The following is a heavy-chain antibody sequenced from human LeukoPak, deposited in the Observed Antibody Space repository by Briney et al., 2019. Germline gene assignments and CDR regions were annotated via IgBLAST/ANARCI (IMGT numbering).Heavy chain of an antibody. D-gene: IGHD5-18*01. J-gene: IGHJ3*02. Sequence: GASVKVSCKASGYTFTSYYMHWVRQAPGQGLEWMGIINPSGGSTSYAQKFQGRVTMTRDTSTSTVYMELSSLRSEDTAVYYCASEKPLYSYGWGDAFDIWGQGTMVTVSS. V-gene: IGHV1-46*01. CDR1: GYTFTSYY. CDR2: INPSGGST. CDR3: ASEKPLYSYGWGDAFDI.